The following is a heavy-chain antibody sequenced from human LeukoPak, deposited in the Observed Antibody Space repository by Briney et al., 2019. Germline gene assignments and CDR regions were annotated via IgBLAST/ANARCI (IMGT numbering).Heavy chain of an antibody. V-gene: IGHV4-34*01. Sequence: PSETLSLTCAVYGGSFSGYYWSWIRQPPGKGLEWIGEINHSGSTNYNPSLKSRVTISVDTSKNQFSLKLSSVTAADTAVYYCARAGGLRWPLRRAYYFDYWGLGTLVTVSS. J-gene: IGHJ4*02. CDR3: ARAGGLRWPLRRAYYFDY. D-gene: IGHD3-16*01. CDR2: INHSGST. CDR1: GGSFSGYY.